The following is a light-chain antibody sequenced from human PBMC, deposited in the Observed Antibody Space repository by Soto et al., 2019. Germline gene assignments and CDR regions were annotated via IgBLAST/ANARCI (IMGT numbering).Light chain of an antibody. CDR3: QQRSNWPLT. J-gene: IGKJ4*01. CDR1: QRVSSY. CDR2: DAS. V-gene: IGKV3-11*01. Sequence: EIVLTQSPATLSLSPGERATLSCRASQRVSSYLAWYQQNPGQAPRLLIYDASNRATAIPARFSGSGSGTDFTLTLSSLEPEAFAVYYCQQRSNWPLTFGGGTKVEIK.